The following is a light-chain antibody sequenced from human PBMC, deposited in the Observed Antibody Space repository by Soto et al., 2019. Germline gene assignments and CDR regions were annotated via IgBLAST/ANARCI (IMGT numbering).Light chain of an antibody. V-gene: IGLV2-14*03. Sequence: QSVLTQPASVSGSPGQSITISCTGTSSDVGGYNYVSWYQQHPGKAPKLMIYDVSNRPSGVSNRFSGSKSGNTASLTISGLQAEDEADYYCNSHTSSTTLGPVVFGGGTKLTVL. J-gene: IGLJ2*01. CDR1: SSDVGGYNY. CDR2: DVS. CDR3: NSHTSSTTLGPVV.